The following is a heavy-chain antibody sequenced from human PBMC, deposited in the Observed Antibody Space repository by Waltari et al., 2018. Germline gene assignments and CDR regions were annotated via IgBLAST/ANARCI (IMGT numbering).Heavy chain of an antibody. CDR1: GFTFSSYA. Sequence: EVQLLESGGGLVQPGGSLRLSCAASGFTFSSYAMSWVRQAPGKGLEWVSVIYSGGSTYYADSVKGRFTISRDNSKNTLYLQMNSLRAEDTAVYYCAKVVSPGVAYYYYYMDVWGKGTTVTVSS. J-gene: IGHJ6*03. CDR2: IYSGGST. D-gene: IGHD7-27*01. V-gene: IGHV3-23*03. CDR3: AKVVSPGVAYYYYYMDV.